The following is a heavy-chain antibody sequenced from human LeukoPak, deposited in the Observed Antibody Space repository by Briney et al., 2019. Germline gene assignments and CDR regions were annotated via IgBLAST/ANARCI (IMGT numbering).Heavy chain of an antibody. D-gene: IGHD6-13*01. J-gene: IGHJ4*02. CDR2: IKSKTDGGTT. CDR1: GFTFSNAW. Sequence: GGSLRLSCAASGFTFSNAWMSWVRQAPGKGLEWVGRIKSKTDGGTTDYAAPVKGRFTISRDDSKNTLYLQMNSLKTEDTAVYYCTTSWGIVAAGMGFDYWGQGTLVTVSS. CDR3: TTSWGIVAAGMGFDY. V-gene: IGHV3-15*01.